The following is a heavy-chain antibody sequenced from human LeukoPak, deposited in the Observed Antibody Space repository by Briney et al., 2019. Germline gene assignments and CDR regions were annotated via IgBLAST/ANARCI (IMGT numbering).Heavy chain of an antibody. CDR3: AKDSNSAGSYYDSSGYYDY. CDR2: ISGSGGST. D-gene: IGHD3-22*01. J-gene: IGHJ4*02. CDR1: GFTFSNAW. V-gene: IGHV3-23*01. Sequence: GGSLRLSCAASGFTFSNAWMNWVRQAPGKGLEWVSAISGSGGSTYYADSVKGRFTISRDNSKNTLYLQMNSLRAEDTAVYYCAKDSNSAGSYYDSSGYYDYWGQGTLVTVSS.